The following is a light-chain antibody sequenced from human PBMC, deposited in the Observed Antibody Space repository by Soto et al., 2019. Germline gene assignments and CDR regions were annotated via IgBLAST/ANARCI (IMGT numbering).Light chain of an antibody. V-gene: IGLV1-40*01. J-gene: IGLJ1*01. CDR1: SSNIGAGYD. CDR3: ASWDDSLDGYL. CDR2: SND. Sequence: SVLTQPPSVSGAPGQRVTISCTGSSSNIGAGYDVHWYQQLPGTAPKFLIYSNDQRPSGVPDRFSGSKSGPSASLAISGLQSEDEADYYCASWDDSLDGYLFGSGTKVTVL.